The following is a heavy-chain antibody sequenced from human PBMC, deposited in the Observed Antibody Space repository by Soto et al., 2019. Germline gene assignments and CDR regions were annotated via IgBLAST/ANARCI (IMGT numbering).Heavy chain of an antibody. CDR1: GDSMRGYHFY. V-gene: IGHV4-39*01. J-gene: IGHJ4*02. Sequence: PSETLSLTCSVSGDSMRGYHFYWAWIRQALGKGLEWIGSAYFSGGNTYYNPSLKSRVSIFVDTSKNEFSLRLTSLTAADTAVYFCAYGSSSAWIDFWGQGTLVTVSS. CDR2: AYFSGGNT. CDR3: AYGSSSAWIDF. D-gene: IGHD6-25*01.